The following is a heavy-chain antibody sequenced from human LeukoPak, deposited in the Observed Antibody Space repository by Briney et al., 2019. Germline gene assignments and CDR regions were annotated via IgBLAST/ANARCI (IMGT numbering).Heavy chain of an antibody. CDR2: TYYRSTWYN. CDR3: ARRLTQYDCFDP. D-gene: IGHD2-2*01. J-gene: IGHJ5*02. V-gene: IGHV6-1*01. Sequence: SQTLSLTCAISGDSVSSNSVTWNRIRQSLSRGLEWLGRTYYRSTWYNDYAVSVRGRITVNPDTSKNQFSLHLNSVTPEDTAVYYCARRLTQYDCFDPWGQGILVTVSS. CDR1: GDSVSSNSVT.